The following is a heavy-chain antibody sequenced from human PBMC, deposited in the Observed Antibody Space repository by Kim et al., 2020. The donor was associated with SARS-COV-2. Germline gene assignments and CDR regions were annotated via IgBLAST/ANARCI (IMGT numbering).Heavy chain of an antibody. D-gene: IGHD1-26*01. CDR2: ISYDGSNK. V-gene: IGHV3-30-3*01. CDR3: ARSHSGSYRSAFDY. CDR1: GFTFSSYA. J-gene: IGHJ4*02. Sequence: GGSLRLSCAASGFTFSSYAMHWVRQAPGKGLEWVAVISYDGSNKYYADSVKGRFTISRDNSKNTLYLQMKSLRAEDTAVYYCARSHSGSYRSAFDYWGQG.